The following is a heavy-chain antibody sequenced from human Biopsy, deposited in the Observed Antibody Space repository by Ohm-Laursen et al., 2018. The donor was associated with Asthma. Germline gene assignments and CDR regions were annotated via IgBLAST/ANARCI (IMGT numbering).Heavy chain of an antibody. V-gene: IGHV4-59*01. J-gene: IGHJ5*02. D-gene: IGHD3-16*02. CDR1: GGSISDYY. CDR3: AWGVIANWFDP. Sequence: SETLSLTCTVSGGSISDYYKTWFRQPPGKALEWIGYIYYSGSTNYNPSLKIRVTISEDTSKNQFSLKLTSVTAADMDVYYCAWGVIANWFDPWGQGPLVTVSS. CDR2: IYYSGST.